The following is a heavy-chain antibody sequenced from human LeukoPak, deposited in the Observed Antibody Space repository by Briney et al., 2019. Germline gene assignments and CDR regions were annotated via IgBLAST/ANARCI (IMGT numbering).Heavy chain of an antibody. CDR2: ISSTSSTI. V-gene: IGHV3-48*01. D-gene: IGHD1-26*01. CDR1: GFTFSSYG. J-gene: IGHJ4*02. CDR3: AKDFWVGGTTPFDY. Sequence: PGGSLRLSCAASGFTFSSYGMDWVRQAPGKGLEWVSYISSTSSTIDYADSVKGRFTISRDNAKNSLYLQMNSLKAEDTAVYYCAKDFWVGGTTPFDYWGQGTLVTVSS.